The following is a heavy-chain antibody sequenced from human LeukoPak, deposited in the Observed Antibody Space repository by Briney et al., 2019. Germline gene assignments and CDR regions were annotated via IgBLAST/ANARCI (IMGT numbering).Heavy chain of an antibody. V-gene: IGHV3-21*04. Sequence: GGSLRLSCAASGFAFNSYTITWVRQAPGKGLESVSSITSRGSHIYIADSVKGRFTISRDNAKNSLYLQMNSLRAEDTAVYYCARVRSSSFDYWGQGTLVTVSS. CDR2: ITSRGSHI. CDR3: ARVRSSSFDY. D-gene: IGHD6-6*01. J-gene: IGHJ4*02. CDR1: GFAFNSYT.